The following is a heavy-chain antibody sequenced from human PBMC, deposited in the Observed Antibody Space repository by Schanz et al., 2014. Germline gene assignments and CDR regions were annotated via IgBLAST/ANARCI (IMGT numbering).Heavy chain of an antibody. CDR1: GFTFSNNW. Sequence: VQLVESGGGLVKPGGSLRLSCAASGFTFSNNWMHWFRQGPGSGLVWVSHINNAGSDTTYADSVKGRFTISRDNTRNTLYLQMNSLSAEDTAVYYCARGAGGLDTWGQGTPVTVSS. CDR3: ARGAGGLDT. V-gene: IGHV3-74*02. J-gene: IGHJ5*02. D-gene: IGHD3-16*01. CDR2: INNAGSDT.